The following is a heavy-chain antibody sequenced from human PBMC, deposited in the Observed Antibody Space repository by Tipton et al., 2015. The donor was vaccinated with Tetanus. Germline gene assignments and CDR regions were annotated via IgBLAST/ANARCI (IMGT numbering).Heavy chain of an antibody. V-gene: IGHV4-39*01. J-gene: IGHJ6*02. CDR3: ARATIAAAGLYFFYYGMDV. D-gene: IGHD6-13*01. Sequence: TLSLTCTVSGGSISSSSYYWGWIRQPPGKGLEWIGSIYYSGSTYYNPSLKSRVTISVDTSKNQFSLKLSSVTAADTAVYYCARATIAAAGLYFFYYGMDVWGQGTSVTVSS. CDR1: GGSISSSSYY. CDR2: IYYSGST.